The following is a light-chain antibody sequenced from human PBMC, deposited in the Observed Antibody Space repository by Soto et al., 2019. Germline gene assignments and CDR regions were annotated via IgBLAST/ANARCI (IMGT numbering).Light chain of an antibody. CDR3: QQSASAPRS. Sequence: DIQMTQSPSSLSASMGDRVTITCRASQSISTYLNWYQQKLGEAPKLLIYAASSLQSGVPLRFNGSGSWTDFTLTINSLQPEDFATYYCQQSASAPRSFGGGTRVEIK. V-gene: IGKV1-39*01. J-gene: IGKJ4*01. CDR1: QSISTY. CDR2: AAS.